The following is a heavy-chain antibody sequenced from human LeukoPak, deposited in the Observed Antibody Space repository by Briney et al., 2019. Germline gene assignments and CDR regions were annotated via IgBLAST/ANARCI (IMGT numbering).Heavy chain of an antibody. D-gene: IGHD3-3*01. V-gene: IGHV4-34*01. J-gene: IGHJ5*02. Sequence: PSETLSLTCAVYGGSFSGYYWSWIRQPPGKGLEWIGEINHSGSTNYNPSLKSRVTISVDTSKNQLSLKLSSVTAADTAVYYCARVAGGSIFGVVIQRGWFDPWGQGTLVTVSS. CDR2: INHSGST. CDR1: GGSFSGYY. CDR3: ARVAGGSIFGVVIQRGWFDP.